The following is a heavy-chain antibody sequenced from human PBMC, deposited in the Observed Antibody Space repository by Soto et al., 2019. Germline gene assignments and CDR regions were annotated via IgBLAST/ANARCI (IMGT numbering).Heavy chain of an antibody. CDR2: IKSKTDGGTT. V-gene: IGHV3-15*01. CDR1: GFTFSSAW. Sequence: GGSLRLSCAASGFTFSSAWMSWVRQAPGKGLEWVGRIKSKTDGGTTDYAAPVKGRFTISRDDSKNTLYLQLNSLKTADTAVYYCTTDEVWCTNGFCRYYYYGMDVWGQGTTVTVSS. J-gene: IGHJ6*02. CDR3: TTDEVWCTNGFCRYYYYGMDV. D-gene: IGHD2-8*01.